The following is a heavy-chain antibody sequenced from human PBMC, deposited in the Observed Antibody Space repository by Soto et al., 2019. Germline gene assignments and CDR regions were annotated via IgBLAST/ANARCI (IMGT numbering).Heavy chain of an antibody. CDR1: GFTVSSNY. J-gene: IGHJ3*02. D-gene: IGHD1-26*01. CDR2: IYSGGST. CDR3: ARHPYSGSYYTPGAFDS. Sequence: EVQLVETGGGLIQPGGSLRLSCAASGFTVSSNYMSWVRQAPGKGLEWVSVIYSGGSTYYADSVKGRFTISRDNSKNTLYLQMNSLRAEDTAVYYCARHPYSGSYYTPGAFDSWGQGTMVTVSS. V-gene: IGHV3-53*02.